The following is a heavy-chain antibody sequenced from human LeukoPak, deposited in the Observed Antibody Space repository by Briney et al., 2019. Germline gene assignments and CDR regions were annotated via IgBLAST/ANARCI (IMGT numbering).Heavy chain of an antibody. D-gene: IGHD2-2*01. CDR2: ISAYNGNT. CDR1: GYTFTSYD. V-gene: IGHV1-18*01. J-gene: IGHJ6*03. CDR3: ARDKQYCSSTSCSSMDV. Sequence: GASVKVSCKASGYTFTSYDISWVRQAPGQGLEWMGWISAYNGNTNYAQKLQGRVTMTTDTSTSTAYMELRSLRSDDTAVYYCARDKQYCSSTSCSSMDVWGKGTTVTVSS.